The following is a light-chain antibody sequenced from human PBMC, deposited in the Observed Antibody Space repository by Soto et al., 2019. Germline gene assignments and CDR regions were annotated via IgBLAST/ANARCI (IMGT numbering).Light chain of an antibody. CDR3: SSYTTNNNVI. J-gene: IGLJ2*01. CDR2: EVS. Sequence: QSALTQPASVSGSPGQSITIPCTGTSSDVGGYNYVSWYQQHPGNAPRPVISEVSNRPSGVSDRFSGSKSGNTASLTISGLQADDEADYYCSSYTTNNNVIFGGGTKVTVL. V-gene: IGLV2-14*01. CDR1: SSDVGGYNY.